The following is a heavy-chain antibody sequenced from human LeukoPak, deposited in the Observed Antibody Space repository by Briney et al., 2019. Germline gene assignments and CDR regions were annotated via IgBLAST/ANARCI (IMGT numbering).Heavy chain of an antibody. V-gene: IGHV1-24*01. J-gene: IGHJ6*02. CDR2: FDPEDGET. CDR1: GYTLTELS. D-gene: IGHD2-21*02. CDR3: ATAKAVVTAISSLAYYYGMDV. Sequence: ASVNVSCKVSGYTLTELSMHWVRQAPGKGLEWMGGFDPEDGETIYAQKFQGRVTMTEDTSTDTAYMELSSLRSEDTAVYYCATAKAVVTAISSLAYYYGMDVWGQGTTVTVSS.